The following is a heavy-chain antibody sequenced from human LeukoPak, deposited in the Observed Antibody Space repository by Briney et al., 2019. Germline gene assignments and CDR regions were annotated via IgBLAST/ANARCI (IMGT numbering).Heavy chain of an antibody. D-gene: IGHD6-6*01. J-gene: IGHJ4*02. CDR2: ITSSSTYI. CDR1: GFTVRSNY. V-gene: IGHV3-21*01. CDR3: ARASEYDY. Sequence: GGSLRLSCAASGFTVRSNYMSWVRQTPGKGLEWVSSITSSSTYIYYADSVKGRFTISRDNAKNSLYLQMNSLRAEDTAVYYCARASEYDYWGQGTLVTVSS.